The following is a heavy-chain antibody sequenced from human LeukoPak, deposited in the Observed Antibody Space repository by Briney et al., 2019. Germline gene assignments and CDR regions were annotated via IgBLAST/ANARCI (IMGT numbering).Heavy chain of an antibody. V-gene: IGHV5-51*01. CDR1: GDSFTTYW. CDR3: ARQGKDCGFTRCHHFDS. D-gene: IGHD2-21*01. J-gene: IGHJ4*02. CDR2: IYPGDSYA. Sequence: GESLKISCKGSGDSFTTYWIAWVRQVPGKGLEWMGIIYPGDSYARYSPSFQGQVTFSVDKSNATAHLQWSRLKASDTAVYYCARQGKDCGFTRCHHFDSWGQGTLVTVSS.